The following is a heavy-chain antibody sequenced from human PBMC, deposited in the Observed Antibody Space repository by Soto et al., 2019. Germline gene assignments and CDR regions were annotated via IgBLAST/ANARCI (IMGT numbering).Heavy chain of an antibody. V-gene: IGHV3-23*01. D-gene: IGHD6-13*01. CDR2: ISGSGGRT. CDR1: GFNFSSYA. CDR3: AKVKIAAAGTWGNVHYYGMDV. J-gene: IGHJ6*02. Sequence: GVSLSHSCAASGFNFSSYAMNWVRQAPGKGLEWVSAISGSGGRTYYADSVKGRFTISRDNSKNTLYLQMNSLRAEDTAVYYCAKVKIAAAGTWGNVHYYGMDVWGQGTTVTVSS.